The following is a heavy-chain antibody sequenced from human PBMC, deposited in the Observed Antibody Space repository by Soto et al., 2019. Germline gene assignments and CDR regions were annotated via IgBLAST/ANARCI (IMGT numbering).Heavy chain of an antibody. D-gene: IGHD3-10*01. CDR1: GGSFSGYY. J-gene: IGHJ6*03. CDR3: ARGRYYYGSGSYYNGPSPNYYMDV. Sequence: PSETLSLTCAVYGGSFSGYYWSWIRQPPGKGLEWIGEINHSGSTNYNPSLKSRVTISVDTSKNQFSLKLSSVTAADTAVYCCARGRYYYGSGSYYNGPSPNYYMDVWGKGTTVTVSS. V-gene: IGHV4-34*01. CDR2: INHSGST.